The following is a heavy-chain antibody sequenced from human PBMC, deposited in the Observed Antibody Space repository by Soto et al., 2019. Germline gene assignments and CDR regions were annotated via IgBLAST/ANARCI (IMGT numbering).Heavy chain of an antibody. CDR1: GGSFSGYY. CDR2: INHSGST. Sequence: PSETLSLTCAVYGGSFSGYYWSWIRQPPGKGLEWIGEINHSGSTNYNPSLKSRVTISVDTSKNQFSLKLSSVTAADTAVYYCARGGYSYGQQNYYFDYWGQGTLVTVS. V-gene: IGHV4-34*01. D-gene: IGHD5-18*01. CDR3: ARGGYSYGQQNYYFDY. J-gene: IGHJ4*02.